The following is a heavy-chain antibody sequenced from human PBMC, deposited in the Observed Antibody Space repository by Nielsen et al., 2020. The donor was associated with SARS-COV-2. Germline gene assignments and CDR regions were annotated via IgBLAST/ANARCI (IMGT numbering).Heavy chain of an antibody. CDR1: GSTFDDYA. CDR2: ISWISGSI. D-gene: IGHD2-2*01. Sequence: GGSLRPSCAAAGSTFDDYAMHWVRQVPGKGLEWVSGISWISGSIGYADSVKGRFTIPRDNSKNSLYLQMNSLRTEDTALYYCAKLPTESPYQGHDAFDIWGQGTMVTVSS. J-gene: IGHJ3*02. V-gene: IGHV3-9*01. CDR3: AKLPTESPYQGHDAFDI.